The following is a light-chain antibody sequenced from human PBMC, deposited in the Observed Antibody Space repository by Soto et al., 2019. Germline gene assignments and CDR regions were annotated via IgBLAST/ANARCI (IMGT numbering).Light chain of an antibody. V-gene: IGKV3-20*01. J-gene: IGKJ4*01. CDR1: QTVNSNY. CDR2: GAS. Sequence: EIVLTQSPGTLSLSPGERATLSCRASQTVNSNYIAWYQHKPGQAPRLLLYGASTRATGIPDRFSGGGSETDFSLIINRLDPEDFAVYYCQQRGTFGGGTKVEIK. CDR3: QQRGT.